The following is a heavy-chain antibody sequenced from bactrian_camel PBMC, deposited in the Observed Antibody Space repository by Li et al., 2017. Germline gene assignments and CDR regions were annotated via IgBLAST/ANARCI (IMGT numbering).Heavy chain of an antibody. CDR3: AADREIRVVAPITFRSPQNCGDIDDLY. CDR1: GHSRGSNC. Sequence: HVQLVESGGGSVQAGGSLRLSCKVSGHSRGSNCVGWYRLPPGRAPAEREGIAAIRRDGGETWYAASVKGRFAISQDRPKNTMYLQLSDLKPQDTAVYFCAADREIRVVAPITFRSPQNCGDIDDLYWGQGTQVTVS. D-gene: IGHD7*01. V-gene: IGHV3-3*01. J-gene: IGHJ4*01. CDR2: IRRDGGET.